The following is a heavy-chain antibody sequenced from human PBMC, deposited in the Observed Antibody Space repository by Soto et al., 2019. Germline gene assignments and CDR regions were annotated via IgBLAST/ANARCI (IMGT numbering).Heavy chain of an antibody. CDR1: GGTFSSYA. Sequence: SVKVSCKASGGTFSSYAINWVRQAPGQGLEWMGGIIPIFGTANYAQKFQGRVTITADESTSTAYMELSSLRSEDTAVYYCAHRIKQLWPPDWFDPWGQGTLVTVSS. D-gene: IGHD5-18*01. CDR3: AHRIKQLWPPDWFDP. V-gene: IGHV1-69*13. CDR2: IIPIFGTA. J-gene: IGHJ5*02.